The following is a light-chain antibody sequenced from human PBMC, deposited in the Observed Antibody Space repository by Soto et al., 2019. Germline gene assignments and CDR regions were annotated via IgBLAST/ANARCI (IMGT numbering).Light chain of an antibody. CDR3: QQYNSYSAT. CDR2: DAS. Sequence: EIQMTRAPSTLSASVGDRVTITCRASQSISSWLAWYQQKPGKAPKLLIYDASSLESGVPSRFSGSGSGTEFTLTISSMQPDDFANYYCQQYNSYSATFGQGTKVDIK. J-gene: IGKJ1*01. CDR1: QSISSW. V-gene: IGKV1-5*01.